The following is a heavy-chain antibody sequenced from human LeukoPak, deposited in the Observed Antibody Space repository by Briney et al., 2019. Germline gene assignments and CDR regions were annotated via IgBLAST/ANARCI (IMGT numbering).Heavy chain of an antibody. J-gene: IGHJ4*02. CDR1: GGSISGFS. CDR2: IDDSGDT. Sequence: SETLCLTCAASGGSISGFSYTWIRQPPGKGLEWIGEIDDSGDTNYNPSHKSRAPISIDTSKSQVFLKVASVTAADAALYYCARGSPFQEWGQGTLVTVSS. CDR3: ARGSPFQE. V-gene: IGHV4-34*01.